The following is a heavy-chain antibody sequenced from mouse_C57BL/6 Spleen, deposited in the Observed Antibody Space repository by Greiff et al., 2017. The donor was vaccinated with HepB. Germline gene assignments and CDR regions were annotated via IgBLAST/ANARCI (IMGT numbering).Heavy chain of an antibody. CDR1: GFTFSSYA. CDR3: TRPNNPYAMDY. Sequence: DVMLVESGEGLVKPGGSLKLSCAASGFTFSSYAMSWVRQTPEKRLEWVAYISSGGDYIYYADTVKGRFTISRDNARNTLYLQMSSLKSEDTAMYYCTRPNNPYAMDYWGQGTSVTVSS. D-gene: IGHD6-1*01. V-gene: IGHV5-9-1*02. CDR2: ISSGGDYI. J-gene: IGHJ4*01.